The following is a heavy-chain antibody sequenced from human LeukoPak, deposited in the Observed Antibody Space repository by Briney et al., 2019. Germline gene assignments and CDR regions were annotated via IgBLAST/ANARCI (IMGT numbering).Heavy chain of an antibody. CDR2: INPNNGGT. J-gene: IGHJ3*02. Sequence: ASVKVSCKASGYTFTGYYIHWVRQAPGQGLEWMGWINPNNGGTNYAQEFQGRVTMTRDTSISTAYMELSRLRSDDTAVYYCATEIGYCISTSCPRDAFDIWGQGTLVTVSS. V-gene: IGHV1-2*02. CDR1: GYTFTGYY. D-gene: IGHD2-2*01. CDR3: ATEIGYCISTSCPRDAFDI.